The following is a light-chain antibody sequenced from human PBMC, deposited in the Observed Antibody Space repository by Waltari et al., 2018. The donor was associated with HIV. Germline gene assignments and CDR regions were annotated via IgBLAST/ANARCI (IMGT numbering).Light chain of an antibody. CDR3: QSTLSRGTYVV. Sequence: SYELTQPPSVSVSPGQTARITCSGDALPKQYAYWYQQKPGQAPVLVIYKDTESPSGIPERFSGASSGTTVTLTISGVQAEDEASYYCQSTLSRGTYVVFGGGTKLTVL. V-gene: IGLV3-25*03. CDR2: KDT. J-gene: IGLJ2*01. CDR1: ALPKQY.